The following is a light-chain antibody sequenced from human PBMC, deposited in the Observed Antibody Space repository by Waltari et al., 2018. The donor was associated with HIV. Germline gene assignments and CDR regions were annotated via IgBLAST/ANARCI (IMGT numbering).Light chain of an antibody. V-gene: IGLV1-47*01. CDR2: RNN. Sequence: QSVLAQPRSVSGTPGQRVKISCSGSSSNVRNNYVYWYQQVPGVAPKLLIYRNNQRPSGVPDRFSGSKSGTSASLAISGLRTEDEAEYYCAAWDDRLSGRLFGGGTKVTVL. J-gene: IGLJ2*01. CDR1: SSNVRNNY. CDR3: AAWDDRLSGRL.